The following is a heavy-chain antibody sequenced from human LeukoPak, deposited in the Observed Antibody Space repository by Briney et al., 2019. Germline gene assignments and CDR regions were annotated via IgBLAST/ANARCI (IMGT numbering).Heavy chain of an antibody. CDR1: GGSISSGGYY. CDR2: IYYSGST. D-gene: IGHD2-15*01. V-gene: IGHV4-31*03. Sequence: SETLSLTCTVSGGSISSGGYYWSWIRQHPGKGLEWIGYIYYSGSTYYNPSPKSRVTISVDTSKNQFSLKLSSVTAADTAVYYCARGPEGYYSGGSCYLFDYWGQGTLVTVSS. J-gene: IGHJ4*02. CDR3: ARGPEGYYSGGSCYLFDY.